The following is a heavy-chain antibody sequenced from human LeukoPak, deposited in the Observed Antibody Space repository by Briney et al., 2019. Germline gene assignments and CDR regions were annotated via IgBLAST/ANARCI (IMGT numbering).Heavy chain of an antibody. CDR1: GGSMSNNY. V-gene: IGHV4-59*01. D-gene: IGHD6-19*01. J-gene: IGHJ5*02. Sequence: SETLSLTCSVSGGSMSNNYWSWIRQPPGRGLEWIGYIYYSGSTNYNPSLKSRVTMSVDTSKNQFSLKLNSVTAADTAVYYCARGGWSHDSWGQGTLVTVSS. CDR2: IYYSGST. CDR3: ARGGWSHDS.